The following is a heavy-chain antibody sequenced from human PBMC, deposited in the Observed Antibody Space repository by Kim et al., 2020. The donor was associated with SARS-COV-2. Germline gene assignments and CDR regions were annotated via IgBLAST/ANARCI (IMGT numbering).Heavy chain of an antibody. J-gene: IGHJ5*02. D-gene: IGHD6-13*01. CDR2: IYYSGST. CDR1: GGSISSSSYY. Sequence: SETLSLTCTVSGGSISSSSYYWGWIRQPPGKGLEWIGSIYYSGSTYYNPSLKSRVTISVDTSKNQFSLKLSSVTAADTAVYYCARPTLSSSWDGGWFDPWGQGTLVTVSS. V-gene: IGHV4-39*01. CDR3: ARPTLSSSWDGGWFDP.